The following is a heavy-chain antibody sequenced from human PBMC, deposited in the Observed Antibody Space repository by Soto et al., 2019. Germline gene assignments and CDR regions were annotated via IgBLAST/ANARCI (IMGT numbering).Heavy chain of an antibody. D-gene: IGHD3-3*01. J-gene: IGHJ4*02. V-gene: IGHV3-23*01. CDR1: GFTFDDYA. CDR2: ISCSSGST. CDR3: AKDHIRELIFWY. Sequence: GGSLRLSCAASGFTFDDYAMHWVRQAPGKGLEWVSGISCSSGSTYYADSVKGRFTISRDNSKNTLYLQMNSLRAEDTAVYYSAKDHIRELIFWYWGQGTPVTVSS.